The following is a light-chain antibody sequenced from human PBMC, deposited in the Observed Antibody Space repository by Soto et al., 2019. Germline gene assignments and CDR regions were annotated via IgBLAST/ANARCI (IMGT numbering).Light chain of an antibody. CDR2: DAS. J-gene: IGKJ1*01. V-gene: IGKV3-11*01. CDR1: QSISSY. CDR3: QQRNNWPPWT. Sequence: ESVLTQSPATLSVSPGERATLSCRASQSISSYLAWYQQKPGQAPRLLIYDASNRATGIPARFSGSGSGTDFTLTISSLEPEDFAVYYCQQRNNWPPWTFGQGTKVDIK.